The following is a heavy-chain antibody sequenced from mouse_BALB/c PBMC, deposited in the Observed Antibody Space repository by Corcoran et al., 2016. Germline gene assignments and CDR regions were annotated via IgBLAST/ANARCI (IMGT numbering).Heavy chain of an antibody. CDR2: ISCYDGAT. CDR1: GYSFIGYY. V-gene: IGHV1S34*01. Sequence: LVKTGASVKISCKASGYSFIGYYMHWVKQSHGKSLEWIGYISCYDGATSYNQKFKGKATFTVDTSSSTAYMQFNSLTSEDSAVYYCARDYGSSYDYWGQGTTLTVSS. CDR3: ARDYGSSYDY. J-gene: IGHJ2*01. D-gene: IGHD1-1*01.